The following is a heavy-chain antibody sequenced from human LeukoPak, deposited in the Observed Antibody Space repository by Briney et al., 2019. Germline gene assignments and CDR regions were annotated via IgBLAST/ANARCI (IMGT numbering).Heavy chain of an antibody. J-gene: IGHJ4*02. Sequence: SETLSLTCAVYGVPFSGYYWSWIRQPPGKRLEWMGEINHSGCTNYNQSLKSRVPISVDTSKGQFSLRLSSVTAADTAVYFCARGWGMAARYIDYCGQGALFTVSS. CDR3: ARGWGMAARYIDY. V-gene: IGHV4-34*01. CDR1: GVPFSGYY. CDR2: INHSGCT. D-gene: IGHD6-13*01.